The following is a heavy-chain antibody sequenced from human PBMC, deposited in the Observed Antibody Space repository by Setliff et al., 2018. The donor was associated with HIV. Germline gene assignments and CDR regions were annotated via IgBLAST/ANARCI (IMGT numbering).Heavy chain of an antibody. V-gene: IGHV3-21*01. D-gene: IGHD5-18*01. CDR1: GFTFSSYT. CDR3: VSIELAAMVPVDY. Sequence: PGGSLRLSCAASGFTFSSYTMNWVRQAPGKGLEWVSSISSSSYYIYYADSVKGRFTISRDNAKNSLFLQMNSLRAEDTAVYYCVSIELAAMVPVDYWGQGTLVTVSS. J-gene: IGHJ4*02. CDR2: ISSSSYYI.